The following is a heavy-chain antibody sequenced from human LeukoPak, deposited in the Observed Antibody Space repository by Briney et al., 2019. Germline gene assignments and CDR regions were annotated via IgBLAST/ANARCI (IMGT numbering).Heavy chain of an antibody. V-gene: IGHV3-74*01. CDR1: GFTFSSFW. D-gene: IGHD3-10*01. CDR2: INADGSST. Sequence: PGGSLRLSCAASGFTFSSFWMHWVRQAPGKGLQWVSRINADGSSTDHADSVKGRLTISRDNAKNTLYLQMSSLRAEDTAVYYCAREYYASGDYWGQGTLVTVSS. J-gene: IGHJ4*02. CDR3: AREYYASGDY.